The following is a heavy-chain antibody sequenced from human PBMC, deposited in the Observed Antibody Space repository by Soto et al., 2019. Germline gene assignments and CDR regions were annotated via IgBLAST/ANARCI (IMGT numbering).Heavy chain of an antibody. D-gene: IGHD2-15*01. CDR2: IYTSGVT. J-gene: IGHJ4*02. V-gene: IGHV3-66*01. CDR3: ARDAFSGL. CDR1: GFTVSNNQ. Sequence: GGSLRLSCAASGFTVSNNQMNWVRQAPGKGLEWVSLIYTSGVTNYAGSVKGRFTISRDTSKNTLSLQMNSLRAEDTAIYYCARDAFSGLWGQGTLVTVSS.